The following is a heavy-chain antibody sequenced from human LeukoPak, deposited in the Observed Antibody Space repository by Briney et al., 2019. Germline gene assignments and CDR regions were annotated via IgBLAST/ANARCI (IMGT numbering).Heavy chain of an antibody. D-gene: IGHD3-10*01. CDR2: ISGSGGST. J-gene: IGHJ4*02. CDR3: AKQVGFGELLFDY. CDR1: GFTFSSYA. Sequence: PGGSLRLSCAASGFTFSSYAMSWVRQAPGKGLEWVSAISGSGGSTYYADSVKGRYTISRDNSKNTLYLQMNSLRAEDTAVYYCAKQVGFGELLFDYWGQGTLVTVSS. V-gene: IGHV3-23*01.